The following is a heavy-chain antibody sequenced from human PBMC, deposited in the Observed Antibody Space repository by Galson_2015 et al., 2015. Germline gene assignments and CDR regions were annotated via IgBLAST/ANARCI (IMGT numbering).Heavy chain of an antibody. J-gene: IGHJ5*02. CDR1: GFTFSSYG. D-gene: IGHD6-13*01. CDR3: AIGPGIAAAGTWFDP. Sequence: SLRLSCAASGFTFSSYGMHWVRQAPGKGLEWVAVISYDGSNKYYADSVKGRFTISRDNSKNTLYLQMNSLRAEDTAVYYCAIGPGIAAAGTWFDPWGQGTLVTVSS. V-gene: IGHV3-30*03. CDR2: ISYDGSNK.